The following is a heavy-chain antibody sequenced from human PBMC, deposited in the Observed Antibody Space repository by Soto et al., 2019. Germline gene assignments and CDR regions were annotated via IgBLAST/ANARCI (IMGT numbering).Heavy chain of an antibody. CDR2: ISRDSETI. CDR1: GFTFSTYN. V-gene: IGHV3-48*02. CDR3: AREIDCSGAGGRCEYYFDH. Sequence: GGSLRLSCAASGFTFSTYNMDWLRQAPGKGLEWISYISRDSETIYYADSVRGRLTVSRDNAKNSLFLQMNSLKDDDTAVYFCAREIDCSGAGGRCEYYFDHWGQGTLVTVSS. J-gene: IGHJ4*02. D-gene: IGHD2-8*02.